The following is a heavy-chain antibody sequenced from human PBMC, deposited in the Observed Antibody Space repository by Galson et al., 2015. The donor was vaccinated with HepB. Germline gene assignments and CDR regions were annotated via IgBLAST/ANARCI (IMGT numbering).Heavy chain of an antibody. CDR3: ARVVAVAGTTVYYYYGMDV. Sequence: SLRLSCAASGFTFSSYWMSWVRQAPGKGLVWVSRINSDGSSTSYADSVKGRFTISRDNAKNTLYLQMNSLRAEDTAVYYCARVVAVAGTTVYYYYGMDVWGQGTTVTVSS. CDR1: GFTFSSYW. D-gene: IGHD6-19*01. V-gene: IGHV3-74*01. CDR2: INSDGSST. J-gene: IGHJ6*02.